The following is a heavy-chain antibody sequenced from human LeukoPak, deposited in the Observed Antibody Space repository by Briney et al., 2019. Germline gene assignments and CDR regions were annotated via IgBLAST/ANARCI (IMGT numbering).Heavy chain of an antibody. CDR1: GYTFTSYG. CDR3: ARDTSDSSSWYVIYYYYGMDV. J-gene: IGHJ6*02. Sequence: ASVKVSCKASGYTFTSYGISWVRQAPGQGLEWMGWISAYNGNTNYAQKLQGRVTMTTDTSTSTAYMELRSLRSDDTAVYYCARDTSDSSSWYVIYYYYGMDVWGQGTTVTVSS. CDR2: ISAYNGNT. V-gene: IGHV1-18*01. D-gene: IGHD6-13*01.